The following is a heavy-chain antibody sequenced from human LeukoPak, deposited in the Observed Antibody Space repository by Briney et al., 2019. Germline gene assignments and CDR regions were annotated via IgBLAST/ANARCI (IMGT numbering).Heavy chain of an antibody. CDR1: GGSISSYY. D-gene: IGHD6-19*01. CDR2: IYYSGST. J-gene: IGHJ4*02. V-gene: IGHV4-59*12. Sequence: SETLSLTCTVSGGSISSYYWSWIRQPPGKGLEWIGYIYYSGSTNYNPSLKSRVTISVDKSKNQFSLKLSSVTAADTAVYYCAREILVDSSGTRYYFDYWGQGTLVTVSS. CDR3: AREILVDSSGTRYYFDY.